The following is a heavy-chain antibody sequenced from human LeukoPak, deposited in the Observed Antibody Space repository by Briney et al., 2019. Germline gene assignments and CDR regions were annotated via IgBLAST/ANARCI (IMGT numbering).Heavy chain of an antibody. V-gene: IGHV1-18*01. CDR2: ISAYNGNT. J-gene: IGHJ6*03. CDR3: ARGHCSTTSCPYYWYMDV. CDR1: GYTFTSYG. D-gene: IGHD2-2*01. Sequence: GASVKVSCKASGYTFTSYGISWVRQAPGQGLEWMGWISAYNGNTNYAQKFQGRVTMTRDTSISTAYMELSRLRSDDTAVYYCARGHCSTTSCPYYWYMDVWGRGTTVTVSS.